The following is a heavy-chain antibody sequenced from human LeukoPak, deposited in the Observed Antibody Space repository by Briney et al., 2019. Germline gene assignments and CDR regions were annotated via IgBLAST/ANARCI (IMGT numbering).Heavy chain of an antibody. V-gene: IGHV4-59*01. CDR3: ARGGAVAEFDY. CDR2: IYYSGST. J-gene: IGHJ6*04. Sequence: SETLSLTCTVSGGSIGTYYWSWIRQPPGKGLEWIGYIYYSGSTNYNPSLKSRVTISVDTSKNQFSLKLSSVTAADTAVYYCARGGAVAEFDYWGKGTTVTVSS. CDR1: GGSIGTYY. D-gene: IGHD6-19*01.